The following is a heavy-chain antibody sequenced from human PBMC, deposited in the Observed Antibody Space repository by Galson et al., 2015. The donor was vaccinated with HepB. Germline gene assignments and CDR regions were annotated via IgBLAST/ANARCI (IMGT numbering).Heavy chain of an antibody. V-gene: IGHV3-48*02. CDR1: GFTFSSYS. D-gene: IGHD1-26*01. Sequence: SLRLSCAASGFTFSSYSMNWVRQAPGKGLEWVSYISSSSSTIYYADSVKGRFTISRDNAKNSLYLQMNSLRDEDTAVYYCARDPIVGASYGMDVWGQGTTVTVSS. J-gene: IGHJ6*02. CDR2: ISSSSSTI. CDR3: ARDPIVGASYGMDV.